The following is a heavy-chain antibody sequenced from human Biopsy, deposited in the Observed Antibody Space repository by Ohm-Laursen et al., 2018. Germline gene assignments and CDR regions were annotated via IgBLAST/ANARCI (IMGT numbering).Heavy chain of an antibody. J-gene: IGHJ4*02. CDR1: GGSFSGYY. CDR2: MNHGGST. CDR3: ARGSNWNDWSFDY. D-gene: IGHD1-20*01. Sequence: TLSLTYAVYGGSFSGYYWSWIRQPPGKGLEWIGEMNHGGSTNYNSSLKSRVTISVDTSKNQFSLKLNSVTAADTAVYYCARGSNWNDWSFDYWGQGTVVTVPS. V-gene: IGHV4-34*01.